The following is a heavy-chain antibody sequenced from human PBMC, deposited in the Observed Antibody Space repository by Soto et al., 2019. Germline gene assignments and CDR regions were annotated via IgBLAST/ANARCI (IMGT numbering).Heavy chain of an antibody. D-gene: IGHD2-2*03. Sequence: EVQLVESGGGLVQPGRSLRLSCAASGFTFVDYAMHWVRQAPGQGLEWVSGISWDGGYKGYADSVKGRFTISRDNAKKSLYLEMNSLRVEDTALYYCANDDGYCNSISCKDAFDYWGQGTTVTVS. CDR2: ISWDGGYK. V-gene: IGHV3-9*01. CDR3: ANDDGYCNSISCKDAFDY. CDR1: GFTFVDYA. J-gene: IGHJ3*01.